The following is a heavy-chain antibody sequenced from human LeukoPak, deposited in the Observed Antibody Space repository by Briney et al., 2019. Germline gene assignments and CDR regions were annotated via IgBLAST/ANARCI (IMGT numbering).Heavy chain of an antibody. D-gene: IGHD3-16*01. CDR3: TRQRRGTYYAFDW. Sequence: GGSLRLSCDASGFSISDYYMSWICQSPGKGLEWISYITSGGASTNYADSVKGRFTISRDKAKNSVALQLNSLRAEDTAVYYCTRQRRGTYYAFDWWGQGTLVTVSS. V-gene: IGHV3-11*01. J-gene: IGHJ4*02. CDR2: ITSGGAST. CDR1: GFSISDYY.